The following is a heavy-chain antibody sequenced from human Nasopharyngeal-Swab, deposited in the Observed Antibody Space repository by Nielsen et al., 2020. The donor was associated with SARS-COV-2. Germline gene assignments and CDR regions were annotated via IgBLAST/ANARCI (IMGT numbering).Heavy chain of an antibody. CDR2: IYYSGST. CDR3: AREGQQLVLGDMDV. CDR1: GGSISSSSYY. V-gene: IGHV4-39*07. J-gene: IGHJ6*03. Sequence: SETLSLTCTVSGGSISSSSYYWGWIRRPPGKGLEWIGSIYYSGSTYYNPSLKSRVTISVDTSKNQFSLKLSSVTAADTAVYYCAREGQQLVLGDMDVWGKGTTVTVPS. D-gene: IGHD6-13*01.